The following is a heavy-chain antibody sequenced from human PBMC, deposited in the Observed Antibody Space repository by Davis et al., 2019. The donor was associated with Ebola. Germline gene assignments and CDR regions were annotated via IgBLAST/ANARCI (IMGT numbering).Heavy chain of an antibody. CDR1: GGTFSSYA. D-gene: IGHD2-2*01. Sequence: SVKVSCKASGGTFSSYAISWVRQAPGQGLEWMGGIIPIFGTANYAQKFQGRVTITADESTSTAYMELSSLRSEDTAVYYCARVGADIVVVPAAIGWFDPWGQGTLVTVSS. CDR3: ARVGADIVVVPAAIGWFDP. CDR2: IIPIFGTA. J-gene: IGHJ5*02. V-gene: IGHV1-69*13.